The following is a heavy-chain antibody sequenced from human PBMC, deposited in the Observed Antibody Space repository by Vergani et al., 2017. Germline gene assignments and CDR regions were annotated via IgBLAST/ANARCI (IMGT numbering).Heavy chain of an antibody. CDR1: GFTFSSYG. J-gene: IGHJ6*02. CDR3: AREGSDYSKYYYGMDV. V-gene: IGHV3-33*01. Sequence: QVQLVESAGGVVQPGRSLRLSCAASGFTFSSYGMHWVRQAPGKGLEWVAVIWYDGSNKYYADSVKGRFTISRDNSKNTLYLQMNSLRAEDTAVYYCAREGSDYSKYYYGMDVWGQGTTVTVSS. CDR2: IWYDGSNK. D-gene: IGHD4-11*01.